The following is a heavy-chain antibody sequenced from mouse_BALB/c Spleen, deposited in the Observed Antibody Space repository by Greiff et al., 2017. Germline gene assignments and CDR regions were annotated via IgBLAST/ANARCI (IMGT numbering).Heavy chain of an antibody. Sequence: EVKLVESGPGLVKPSQSLSLTCTVTGYSITSDYAWNWIRQFPGNKLEWMGYISYSGSTSYNPSLKSRISITRDTSKNQFFLQLNSVTTEDTSTYYCLYYDYDAFAYWGQGTLVTVSA. J-gene: IGHJ3*01. V-gene: IGHV3-2*02. CDR2: ISYSGST. D-gene: IGHD2-4*01. CDR3: LYYDYDAFAY. CDR1: GYSITSDYA.